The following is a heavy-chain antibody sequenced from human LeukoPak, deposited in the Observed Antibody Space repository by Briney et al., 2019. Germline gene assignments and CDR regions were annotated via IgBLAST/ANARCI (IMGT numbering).Heavy chain of an antibody. Sequence: GESLKISCKGSGYPFNTYWIGWVRQMPGKGLEWMGIIYPGDFDTRYSPSFRGQVTISVDRSISTAYLQWSSLKASDTAMYYCARLRGTRHNDAFDIWGQGTMVTVSS. D-gene: IGHD3-16*01. J-gene: IGHJ3*02. V-gene: IGHV5-51*01. CDR3: ARLRGTRHNDAFDI. CDR1: GYPFNTYW. CDR2: IYPGDFDT.